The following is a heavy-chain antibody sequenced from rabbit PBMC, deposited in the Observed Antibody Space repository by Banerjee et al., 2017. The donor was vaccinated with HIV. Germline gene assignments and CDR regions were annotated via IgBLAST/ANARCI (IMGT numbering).Heavy chain of an antibody. CDR2: INTATGKA. Sequence: QEQLVESGGGLVQPTGSLTLTCKASGFSFGDRDVMCWVRQAPGKGLEWIACINTATGKAVYATWAKGRFTISKTSSTTVTLQVTSLTAADTATYFCARNNVGAPGYGHAIALWGPGTLVTVS. CDR3: ARNNVGAPGYGHAIAL. J-gene: IGHJ4*01. V-gene: IGHV1S45*01. CDR1: GFSFGDRDV. D-gene: IGHD6-1*01.